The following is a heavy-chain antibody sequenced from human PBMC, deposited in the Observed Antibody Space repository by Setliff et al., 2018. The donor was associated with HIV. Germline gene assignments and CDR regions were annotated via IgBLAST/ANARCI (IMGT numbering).Heavy chain of an antibody. CDR2: INPNSGGT. D-gene: IGHD3-22*01. CDR1: GYTFTDYF. V-gene: IGHV1-2*06. Sequence: ASVKVSCKSSGYTFTDYFMHWVRQAPGQGLEWMGRINPNSGGTDYAQKFQGRVTVTRDTSISTAYMELSRLRSDDTAVYYCASPSRDISSAYASDIWGQGTMVTVSS. J-gene: IGHJ3*02. CDR3: ASPSRDISSAYASDI.